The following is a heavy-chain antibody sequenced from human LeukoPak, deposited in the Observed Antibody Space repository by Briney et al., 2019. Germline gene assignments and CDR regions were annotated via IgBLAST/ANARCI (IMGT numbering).Heavy chain of an antibody. CDR1: GGSISSGSYY. V-gene: IGHV4-61*02. Sequence: SQTLSLTCTVSGGSISSGSYYWSWIRQPAGKGLEWIGRIYTSGSTNYNPSLKSRVTISVDTSKNQFSPKLSSVTAADTAVHYCACNGSGKIEDAFDIWGQGTMVTVSS. D-gene: IGHD3-10*01. CDR3: ACNGSGKIEDAFDI. CDR2: IYTSGST. J-gene: IGHJ3*02.